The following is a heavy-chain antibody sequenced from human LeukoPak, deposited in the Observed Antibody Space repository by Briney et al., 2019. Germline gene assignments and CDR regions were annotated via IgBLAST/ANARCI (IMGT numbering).Heavy chain of an antibody. Sequence: PSETLSLTCTASGGSVSSGSYYWSWIRPPPGQELEWVGYIYYSGSTNYNPSLKSRVTISVDTSKNQLSLKLSSVTAADTAVYYCARSPRVEIIFDYWGQGTLVTVSS. CDR3: ARSPRVEIIFDY. D-gene: IGHD3-10*01. CDR1: GGSVSSGSYY. V-gene: IGHV4-61*01. CDR2: IYYSGST. J-gene: IGHJ4*02.